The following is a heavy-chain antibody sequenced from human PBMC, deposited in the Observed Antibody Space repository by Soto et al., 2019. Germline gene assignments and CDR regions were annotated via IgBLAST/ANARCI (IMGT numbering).Heavy chain of an antibody. Sequence: PSETLSLTCTVSGGSISSYYWSWIRQPPGKGLEWIGYIYYSGSTNYNPSLKSRVTISVDTSKNQFSLKLSSVTAADTAVYYCAGWVTSRLDTWGQGTLVTVSS. CDR2: IYYSGST. V-gene: IGHV4-59*01. CDR1: GGSISSYY. D-gene: IGHD3-16*01. CDR3: AGWVTSRLDT. J-gene: IGHJ5*02.